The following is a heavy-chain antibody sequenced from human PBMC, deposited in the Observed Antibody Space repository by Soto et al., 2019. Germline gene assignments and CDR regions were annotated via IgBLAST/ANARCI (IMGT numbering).Heavy chain of an antibody. D-gene: IGHD3-3*01. V-gene: IGHV1-8*01. CDR3: ARGRYDFWSGYYRRTYYYYGMDV. J-gene: IGHJ6*02. Sequence: QVQLVQSGAEVKKPGASVKVSCKASGYTFTSYAINWVRQATGQGLEWMGWMNPNSGNTGYAQKFQGRVTMTRNTSISTAYMELSSLRSEDTAVYYCARGRYDFWSGYYRRTYYYYGMDVWGQGTTVTVSS. CDR1: GYTFTSYA. CDR2: MNPNSGNT.